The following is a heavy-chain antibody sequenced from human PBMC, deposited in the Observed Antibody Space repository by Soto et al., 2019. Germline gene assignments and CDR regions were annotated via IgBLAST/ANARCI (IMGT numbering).Heavy chain of an antibody. V-gene: IGHV3-23*01. D-gene: IGHD2-21*02. CDR3: AKDPLRGGNYYFFYFDY. J-gene: IGHJ4*02. CDR2: ISGSGRST. Sequence: EVQLLESGGGLLQPGGSLRLSCAASGFTFSSYAMNWVRQAPGKSLEWVSAISGSGRSTYYADSVKGRFTISRDNSRNTLYLQMNSLRAEDTAVYFCAKDPLRGGNYYFFYFDYWGQGTLVTVSS. CDR1: GFTFSSYA.